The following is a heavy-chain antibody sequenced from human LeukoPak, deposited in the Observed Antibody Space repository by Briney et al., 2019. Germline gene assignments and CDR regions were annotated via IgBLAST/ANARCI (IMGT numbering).Heavy chain of an antibody. CDR3: ARDSQDYGDY. V-gene: IGHV1-2*06. CDR1: GYTFTGYY. J-gene: IGHJ4*02. CDR2: INPNSGGT. D-gene: IGHD4-17*01. Sequence: RASVTVSCKASGYTFTGYYMHWVRQAPGQGLEWMGRINPNSGGTNYAQKFQDRVTMTRDTSISTAYMELSRLRSDDTAVYYCARDSQDYGDYWGQGTLVTVSS.